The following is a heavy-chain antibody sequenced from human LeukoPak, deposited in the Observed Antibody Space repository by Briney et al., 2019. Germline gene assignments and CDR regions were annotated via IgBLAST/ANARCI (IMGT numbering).Heavy chain of an antibody. D-gene: IGHD4-17*01. CDR2: ISGSGDST. V-gene: IGHV3-23*01. CDR1: GFTFSSYE. CDR3: AKLDYGSYVVGNGYFDY. J-gene: IGHJ4*02. Sequence: TGGSLRLSCAASGFTFSSYEMNWVRQAPGLGLEWVSAISGSGDSTYYKDSVKGRFTVTRDNSKNTLYLHMNNLRAEDTAVYYCAKLDYGSYVVGNGYFDYWGQGTLVTVSS.